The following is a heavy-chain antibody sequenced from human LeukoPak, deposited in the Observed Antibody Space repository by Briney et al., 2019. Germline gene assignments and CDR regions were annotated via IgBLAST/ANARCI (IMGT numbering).Heavy chain of an antibody. Sequence: GGSLRLSCAASGFTLSSYSMNWVRQAPGKGLEWVSSISSSSSYIYYADSVKGRFTISRDNSKNTLYLQMNSLRAEDTAVYYCAKDWESIAAATYYYYGMDVWGQGTTVTVSS. D-gene: IGHD6-13*01. CDR1: GFTLSSYS. CDR2: ISSSSSYI. CDR3: AKDWESIAAATYYYYGMDV. V-gene: IGHV3-21*04. J-gene: IGHJ6*02.